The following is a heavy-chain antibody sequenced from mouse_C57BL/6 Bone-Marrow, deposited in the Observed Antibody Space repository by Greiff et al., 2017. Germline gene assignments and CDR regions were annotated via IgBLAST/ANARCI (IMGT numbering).Heavy chain of an antibody. CDR2: INPNNGGT. J-gene: IGHJ3*01. Sequence: VQLQQSGPELVKPGASVKIPCKASGYTFTDYNMDWVKQSHGKSLEWIGDINPNNGGTTYNQKFKGKATLTVDQSSSTAYMELRSLTSEDTAVYYCAISYYEYDWLAYWGQGTLVTVSA. CDR3: AISYYEYDWLAY. V-gene: IGHV1-18*01. CDR1: GYTFTDYN. D-gene: IGHD2-4*01.